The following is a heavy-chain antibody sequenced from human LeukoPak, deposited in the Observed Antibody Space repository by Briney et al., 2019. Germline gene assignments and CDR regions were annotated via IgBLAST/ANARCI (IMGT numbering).Heavy chain of an antibody. CDR1: EFTFSSYS. J-gene: IGHJ4*02. CDR2: ISGSSSTI. CDR3: ARGSTYYDSSGQVPFDY. Sequence: PGGSLRLSCAASEFTFSSYSMNWVRQAPGKGLGWGSYISGSSSTIYYADSVKGRFTISRDNGKNTLYLQMNSLRAEDTAVYYCARGSTYYDSSGQVPFDYWGQGTLVTVSS. V-gene: IGHV3-48*01. D-gene: IGHD3-22*01.